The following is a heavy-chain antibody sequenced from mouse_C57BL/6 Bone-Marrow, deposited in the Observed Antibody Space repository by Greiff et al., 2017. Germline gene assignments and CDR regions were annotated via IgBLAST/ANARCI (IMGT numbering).Heavy chain of an antibody. J-gene: IGHJ4*01. V-gene: IGHV14-4*01. D-gene: IGHD2-5*01. CDR1: GFNIKDDY. CDR2: IDPENGDT. Sequence: EVQLKESGAELVRPGASVKLSCTASGFNIKDDYMHWVKQRPEQGLEWIGWIDPENGDTEYASKFQGKATITADTSSNTAYLQLSSLTSEDTAVYYCTTYSNYYAMDYWGKGTSVTVSS. CDR3: TTYSNYYAMDY.